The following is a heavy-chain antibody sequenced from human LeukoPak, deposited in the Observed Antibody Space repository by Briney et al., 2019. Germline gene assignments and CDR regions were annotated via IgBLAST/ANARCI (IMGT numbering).Heavy chain of an antibody. CDR2: IIPIFGTA. CDR1: GGTFSSYA. CDR3: ARDDTESPLGAA. J-gene: IGHJ5*02. Sequence: GASVKVSCKASGGTFSSYAISWVRQAPGQGLEWMGGIIPIFGTANYAQKFQGRVTITADESTSTAYMELSSLRSEDTAVYYCARDDTESPLGAAWGQGTLVTVS. D-gene: IGHD4/OR15-4a*01. V-gene: IGHV1-69*13.